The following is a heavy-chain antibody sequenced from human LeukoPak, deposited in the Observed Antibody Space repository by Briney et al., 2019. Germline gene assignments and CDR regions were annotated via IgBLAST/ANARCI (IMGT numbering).Heavy chain of an antibody. J-gene: IGHJ5*02. CDR3: ARHDFWSGYSRGWFDP. CDR2: IYTSGST. D-gene: IGHD3-3*01. V-gene: IGHV4-61*02. CDR1: GGSISSGSYY. Sequence: SETLSLTCTVSGGSISSGSYYWSWIRQPAGKGLEWIGRIYTSGSTNYNPSLKSRVTISVDTSKNQFSLKLSSVTAADTAVYYCARHDFWSGYSRGWFDPWGQGTLVTVSS.